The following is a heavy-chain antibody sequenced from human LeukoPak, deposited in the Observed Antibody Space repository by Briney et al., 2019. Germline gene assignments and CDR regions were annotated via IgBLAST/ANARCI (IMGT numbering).Heavy chain of an antibody. Sequence: GESLKISCKGSGYRSTSYWVGWVHQMPGEGPEWMGIIYLADSETRYSPAFQGQVTISADKSINTVYLQWSRLKASDSAMYYCARVWDYGAGTYYFDYWGQGTLVTVSA. CDR3: ARVWDYGAGTYYFDY. V-gene: IGHV5-51*07. CDR1: GYRSTSYW. D-gene: IGHD4/OR15-4a*01. J-gene: IGHJ4*02. CDR2: IYLADSET.